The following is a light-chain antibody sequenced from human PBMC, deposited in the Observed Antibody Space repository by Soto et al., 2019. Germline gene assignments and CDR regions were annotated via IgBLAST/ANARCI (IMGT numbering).Light chain of an antibody. CDR2: GAS. CDR3: QQYGGSPPIT. Sequence: EIVLTQSPGTLSLSPGEGATLSCRASQSVSSSYLAWYQHKPGQAPRLLIYGASSRATGIPDRFSGSGSGTDFTLTISRLEPEDFAVYYCQQYGGSPPITLGQGTRLEIK. V-gene: IGKV3-20*01. CDR1: QSVSSSY. J-gene: IGKJ5*01.